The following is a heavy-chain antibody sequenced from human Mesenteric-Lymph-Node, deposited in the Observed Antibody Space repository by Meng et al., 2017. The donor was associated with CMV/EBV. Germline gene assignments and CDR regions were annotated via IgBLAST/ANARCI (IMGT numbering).Heavy chain of an antibody. CDR1: GFTFRAYW. V-gene: IGHV3-7*01. J-gene: IGHJ4*02. Sequence: GESLKISCAGSGFTFRAYWMSWVRQAPGKGLEWVANIKQDGTEKYYVDSVKGRFTISRDNPKNSLYLHMNTLRPDDTAVYYCARDPDWSDVLDSWGQGALVTVSS. CDR2: IKQDGTEK. CDR3: ARDPDWSDVLDS. D-gene: IGHD1-1*01.